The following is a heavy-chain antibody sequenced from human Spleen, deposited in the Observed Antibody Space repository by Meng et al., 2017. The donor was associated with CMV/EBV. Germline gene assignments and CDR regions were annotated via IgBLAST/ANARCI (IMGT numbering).Heavy chain of an antibody. CDR3: ARRLALFDY. Sequence: GESLKISCVASGFTFSNYWMTWVRRAPGKGLEWVATIKEDGSEKHYVDSVKGRFTISRDNAKNSLHLQLNSLRDDDTAVYYCARRLALFDYWGQGTLVTVSS. CDR1: GFTFSNYW. J-gene: IGHJ4*02. V-gene: IGHV3-7*01. CDR2: IKEDGSEK. D-gene: IGHD6-19*01.